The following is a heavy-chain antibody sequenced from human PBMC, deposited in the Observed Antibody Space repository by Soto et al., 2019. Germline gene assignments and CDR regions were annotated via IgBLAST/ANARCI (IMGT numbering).Heavy chain of an antibody. J-gene: IGHJ4*02. Sequence: PSDTLSLTCTVSGGSISSYYWSWIRQPPGKGLEWIGYIYYSGSTNYNPSLKSRVTISVDTSKNQFSLKLSSVTAADTAVYYCARGEYSRSWFGLRELDYWGQGTLVTVSS. V-gene: IGHV4-59*01. CDR3: ARGEYSRSWFGLRELDY. CDR1: GGSISSYY. CDR2: IYYSGST. D-gene: IGHD6-13*01.